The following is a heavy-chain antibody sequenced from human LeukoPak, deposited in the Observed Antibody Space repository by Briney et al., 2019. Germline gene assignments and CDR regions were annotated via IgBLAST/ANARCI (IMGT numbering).Heavy chain of an antibody. CDR3: AGCPHSYYYYYGMDV. Sequence: PGRSLRLSCAASGFTFSSYGMHWVRQAPGKGLAWVAVISYDGSNKYYADSVKGRFTISRDNSKNTLYLQMNSLRAEDTAVYYCAGCPHSYYYYYGMDVWGQGTTVTVSS. V-gene: IGHV3-30*03. D-gene: IGHD2-15*01. J-gene: IGHJ6*02. CDR2: ISYDGSNK. CDR1: GFTFSSYG.